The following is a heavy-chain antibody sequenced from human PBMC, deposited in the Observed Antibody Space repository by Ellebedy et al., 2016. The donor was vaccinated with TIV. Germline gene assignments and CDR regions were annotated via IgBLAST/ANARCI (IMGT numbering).Heavy chain of an antibody. V-gene: IGHV4-31*03. Sequence: SETLSLXXTVSGGSISSGGYYWSWIRQHPGKGLERIGYIYYSGSTYYNPSLKSRVTISVDTSKNQFSLKLSSVTAADTAVYYCARDHRSSGLDYWGQGTLVTVSS. J-gene: IGHJ4*02. CDR1: GGSISSGGYY. D-gene: IGHD1-14*01. CDR2: IYYSGST. CDR3: ARDHRSSGLDY.